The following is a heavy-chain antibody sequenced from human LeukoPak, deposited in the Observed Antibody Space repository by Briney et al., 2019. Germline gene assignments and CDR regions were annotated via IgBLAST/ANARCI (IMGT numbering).Heavy chain of an antibody. Sequence: ASVKVSCKASGYTFTGYYMHWVRQAPGQGLEWMGWINPNSGGTNYAQKFQGWVTMTRDTSISTAYMELSRLRSDDTAVYYCARLGGDFWSGDYFDYWGQGKLVTVSS. D-gene: IGHD3-3*01. CDR1: GYTFTGYY. V-gene: IGHV1-2*04. CDR3: ARLGGDFWSGDYFDY. CDR2: INPNSGGT. J-gene: IGHJ4*02.